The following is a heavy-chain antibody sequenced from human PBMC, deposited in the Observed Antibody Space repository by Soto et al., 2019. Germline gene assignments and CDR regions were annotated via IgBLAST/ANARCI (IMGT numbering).Heavy chain of an antibody. D-gene: IGHD2-2*01. CDR1: GFTFSSYA. Sequence: GGSLRLSCAASGFTFSSYAMSWVRQAPGKGLEWVSAISGSGGSTYYADSVKGRFTISRDNSKNTLYLQMNSLRAEDTAVYYCAKESSTSCYFWHTSCMPSYFDYWGQGNLVTVSS. CDR3: AKESSTSCYFWHTSCMPSYFDY. J-gene: IGHJ4*02. V-gene: IGHV3-23*01. CDR2: ISGSGGST.